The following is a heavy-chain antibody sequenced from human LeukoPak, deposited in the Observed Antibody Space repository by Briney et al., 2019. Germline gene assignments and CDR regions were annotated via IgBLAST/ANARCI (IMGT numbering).Heavy chain of an antibody. D-gene: IGHD3-10*01. V-gene: IGHV3-64*01. Sequence: GGSLRLSCAASGFTFSSYAMHWVRQAPGKGLEYVSAISSNGGSTYYANSVKGRFTISRDNSKNTLYLQMNSLGAEDTAMYYCAKDLMVRGVIIRGHDAFDIWGQGTMVTVSS. CDR1: GFTFSSYA. CDR2: ISSNGGST. J-gene: IGHJ3*02. CDR3: AKDLMVRGVIIRGHDAFDI.